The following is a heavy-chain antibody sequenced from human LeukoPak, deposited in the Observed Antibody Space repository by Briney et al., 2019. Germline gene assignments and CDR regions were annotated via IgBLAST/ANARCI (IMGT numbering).Heavy chain of an antibody. Sequence: GGSLRLSCAASGFIFSDYWMGWVRQAPEKGLEWVANIKQDGSQEFYADSVKGRFTISRDNAKNSLYLQMDRLTPADTGVYYCTSLFSPNWGQGTLVTVSS. CDR2: IKQDGSQE. J-gene: IGHJ4*02. CDR1: GFIFSDYW. CDR3: TSLFSPN. V-gene: IGHV3-7*01.